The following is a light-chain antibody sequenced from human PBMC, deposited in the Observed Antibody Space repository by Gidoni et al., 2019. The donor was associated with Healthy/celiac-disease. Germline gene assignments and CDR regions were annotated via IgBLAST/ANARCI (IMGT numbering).Light chain of an antibody. J-gene: IGLJ1*01. CDR3: SSYTSSYTHV. Sequence: QSALTQPASVSGSPGQSIPISCTGTSSDVGRYNYVSWYHQHPGKAPKLMIFDVSNRPSGVSNRFSGSKSGNTASLTISGLQAEDEADYYCSSYTSSYTHVFGTGTTVTVL. V-gene: IGLV2-14*03. CDR1: SSDVGRYNY. CDR2: DVS.